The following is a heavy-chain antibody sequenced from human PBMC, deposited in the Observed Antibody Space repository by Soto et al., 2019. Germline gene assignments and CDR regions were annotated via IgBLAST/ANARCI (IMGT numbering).Heavy chain of an antibody. CDR2: ISAYNGNT. J-gene: IGHJ6*02. CDR1: GYTFTSYG. D-gene: IGHD3-10*01. Sequence: QVQLVQSGAEVKKPGASVKVSCKASGYTFTSYGISWVRQAPGQGLEWMGWISAYNGNTNYAQKLQGRVTMTTDTSTRTAYMELRSLRSDDTAVYYCATYYYGSGSQDYYGMDVWGQGTTITVSS. V-gene: IGHV1-18*01. CDR3: ATYYYGSGSQDYYGMDV.